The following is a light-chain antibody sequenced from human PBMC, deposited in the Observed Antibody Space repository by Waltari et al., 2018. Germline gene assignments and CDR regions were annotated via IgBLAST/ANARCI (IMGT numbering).Light chain of an antibody. CDR1: QSVGSH. Sequence: EIVLTQSPATLSVSLGERATLSCRASQSVGSHLAWYQPKPGQAPRLLIYDAYKRATGIPARVSGSGSGTDFTLTISSLEPEDFAVYYCQQRSNWVTFGQGTRLEIK. J-gene: IGKJ5*01. CDR2: DAY. CDR3: QQRSNWVT. V-gene: IGKV3-11*01.